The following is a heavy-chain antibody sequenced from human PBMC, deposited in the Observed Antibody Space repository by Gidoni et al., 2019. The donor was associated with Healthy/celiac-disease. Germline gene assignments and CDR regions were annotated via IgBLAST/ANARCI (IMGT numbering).Heavy chain of an antibody. CDR2: INHSGST. V-gene: IGHV4-34*01. CDR1: GGSFSGYY. CDR3: ARNPPSRTTMIVVVQPGYWFDP. J-gene: IGHJ5*02. D-gene: IGHD3-22*01. Sequence: QVQLQQWGAGLLKPSETLSLTCAVYGGSFSGYYWSWIRQPPGKGLEWIGEINHSGSTNYNPSLKSRVTISVDTSKNQFSLKLSSGTAADTAVYYCARNPPSRTTMIVVVQPGYWFDPWGQGTLVTVSS.